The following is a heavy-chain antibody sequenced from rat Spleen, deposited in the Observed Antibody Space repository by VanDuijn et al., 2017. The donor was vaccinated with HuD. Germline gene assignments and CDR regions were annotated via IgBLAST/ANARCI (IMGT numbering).Heavy chain of an antibody. V-gene: IGHV5-29*01. CDR2: ISYDGSST. D-gene: IGHD1-11*01. CDR3: SRGGATRFDY. J-gene: IGHJ2*01. CDR1: GFTFSDYY. Sequence: EVQLVESDGGLVQPGRSLQLSCAASGFTFSDYYMAWVRQAPTKGLEWVATISYDGSSTYYRDSLKGRFTISRDNAKSTLYLQMDSLRSEDTATYYCSRGGATRFDYWGQGVMVTVSS.